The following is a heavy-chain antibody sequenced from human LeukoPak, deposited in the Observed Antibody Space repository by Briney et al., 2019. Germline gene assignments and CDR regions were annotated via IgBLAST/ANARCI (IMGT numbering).Heavy chain of an antibody. V-gene: IGHV1-8*01. CDR2: MNPNSGNT. Sequence: ASVKVSCKASGYTFTSFDMNWVRQATGQGLEWMGWMNPNSGNTGYAQKFQGRVTMTRNTSISTAYMELSSLRSDDTAVYYCAREGPDRDGYNVYYFDYWGQGTLVTVSS. CDR1: GYTFTSFD. D-gene: IGHD5-24*01. CDR3: AREGPDRDGYNVYYFDY. J-gene: IGHJ4*02.